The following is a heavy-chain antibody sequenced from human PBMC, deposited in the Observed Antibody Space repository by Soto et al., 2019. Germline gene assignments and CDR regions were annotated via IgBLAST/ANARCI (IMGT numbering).Heavy chain of an antibody. CDR2: ISSSSRSK. CDR3: AGDPFDCGDDCSSNN. CDR1: GFTFSKYR. V-gene: IGHV3-21*03. D-gene: IGHD2-21*02. Sequence: PGGSLRLSCAASGFTFSKYRMNWVRQAPGKRLERVSYISSSSRSKFYADSVKDRFTISRDNAKRLLYLQMNSLRAEDTAVYYWAGDPFDCGDDCSSNNWGQGTGVTISS. J-gene: IGHJ4*02.